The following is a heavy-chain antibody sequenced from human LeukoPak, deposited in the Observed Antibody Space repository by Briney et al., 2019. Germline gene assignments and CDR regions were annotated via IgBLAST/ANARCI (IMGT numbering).Heavy chain of an antibody. CDR1: GGSFSGYY. CDR3: ARVIAAAGTSFDY. J-gene: IGHJ4*02. CDR2: INHSGST. D-gene: IGHD6-13*01. V-gene: IGHV4-34*01. Sequence: PSETLSLTCAVYGGSFSGYYWSWIRQPPGKGLEWIGEINHSGSTNYNPSLKSRVTISVDTSKNQFSLQLNSVTPEDTAVYYCARVIAAAGTSFDYWGQGTLVTVSS.